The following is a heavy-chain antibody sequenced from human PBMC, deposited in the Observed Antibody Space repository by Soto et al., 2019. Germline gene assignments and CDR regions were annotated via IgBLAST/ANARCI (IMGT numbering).Heavy chain of an antibody. CDR2: ISYDGSNK. D-gene: IGHD1-26*01. Sequence: PWGSLRLSFSASGLPFKSYGMHWVRQAPGKGLEWVAVISYDGSNKYYADSVKGRFAISRDNSKNTLYLQMNSLRAEDTAVYYCAKHLGEGYFDYWGQGTLVTAPQ. CDR3: AKHLGEGYFDY. CDR1: GLPFKSYG. J-gene: IGHJ4*02. V-gene: IGHV3-30*18.